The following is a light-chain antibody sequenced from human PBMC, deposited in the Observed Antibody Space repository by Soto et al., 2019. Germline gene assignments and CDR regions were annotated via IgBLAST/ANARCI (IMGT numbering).Light chain of an antibody. CDR1: QSISSW. CDR3: QQYNSYPLT. CDR2: DAS. V-gene: IGKV1-5*01. J-gene: IGKJ4*01. Sequence: DIQMTQSPSTLSASVGDRVTITCRASQSISSWLAWYQQRPGKAPKLLIYDASTLESGVPSRFSGSASGTEFTLTISSLQPDDFATYHCQQYNSYPLTFGGGTRVESK.